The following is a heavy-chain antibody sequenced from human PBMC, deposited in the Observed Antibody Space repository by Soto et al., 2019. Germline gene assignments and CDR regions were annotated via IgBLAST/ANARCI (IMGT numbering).Heavy chain of an antibody. D-gene: IGHD3-9*01. Sequence: QVQLVQSGAEVKKPGASVKVSCKASGYTFTSYGISWVRQAPGQGLEWMGWISAYNGNTNYAQKLQGRVTMTTDTSTSTSYMELRSLRSDDTAVYYCARAVLRYFAPLGWFDPWGQGTLVTVSS. CDR2: ISAYNGNT. V-gene: IGHV1-18*01. CDR3: ARAVLRYFAPLGWFDP. CDR1: GYTFTSYG. J-gene: IGHJ5*02.